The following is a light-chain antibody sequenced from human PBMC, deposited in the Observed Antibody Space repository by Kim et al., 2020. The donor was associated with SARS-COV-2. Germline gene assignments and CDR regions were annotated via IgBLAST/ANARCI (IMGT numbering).Light chain of an antibody. CDR3: QQYASSQWT. Sequence: SPGERATLSCRAGQRVSSNYLAWYQHKPGQTPRVLIYGASSRVTGIPDRFSGSGSGTDFTLTINRLEPEDFAVYYCQQYASSQWTFGQGTKVDIK. J-gene: IGKJ1*01. V-gene: IGKV3-20*01. CDR2: GAS. CDR1: QRVSSNY.